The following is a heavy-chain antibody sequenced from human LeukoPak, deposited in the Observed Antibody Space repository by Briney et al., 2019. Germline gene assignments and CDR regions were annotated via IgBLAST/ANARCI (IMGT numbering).Heavy chain of an antibody. Sequence: GGSLRLSCAASRSTFSSYAMSWVRQAPGKGLEWVSAISGSGGSTYYADSVKGRFTISRDNSKNTLYLQMNSLRAEDTAVYYCAKTGPLGYCSGGSCYHTPHYYYYGMDVWGQGTTVTVSS. CDR1: RSTFSSYA. D-gene: IGHD2-15*01. V-gene: IGHV3-23*01. CDR2: ISGSGGST. CDR3: AKTGPLGYCSGGSCYHTPHYYYYGMDV. J-gene: IGHJ6*02.